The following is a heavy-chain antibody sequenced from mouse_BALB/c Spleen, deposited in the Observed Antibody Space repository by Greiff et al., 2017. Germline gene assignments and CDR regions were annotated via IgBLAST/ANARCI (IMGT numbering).Heavy chain of an antibody. J-gene: IGHJ3*01. CDR3: ARGIYYDYDGFAY. CDR2: ISSGGST. Sequence: EVQVVESGGGLVQPGGSLKLSCAASGFTFSSYTMSWVRQTPEKRLEWVAYISSGGSTYYPDSVKGRFTISRDNARNILYLQMSSLRSEDTAMYYCARGIYYDYDGFAYWGQGTLVTVSA. CDR1: GFTFSSYT. V-gene: IGHV5-6-5*01. D-gene: IGHD2-4*01.